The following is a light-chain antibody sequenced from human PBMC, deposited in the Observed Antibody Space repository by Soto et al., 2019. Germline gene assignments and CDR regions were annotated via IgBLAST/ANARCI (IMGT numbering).Light chain of an antibody. V-gene: IGKV1-39*01. Sequence: IQMTQSPTSLSASVGERVTIACRASQSVLTFLNWYQQQPGRAPRLLIYTASTLQSGVPSRFSGSGSGTDFTLTISALQPEDFATYYCQQTYSTPPYSFGQGTKVEI. CDR2: TAS. J-gene: IGKJ2*03. CDR1: QSVLTF. CDR3: QQTYSTPPYS.